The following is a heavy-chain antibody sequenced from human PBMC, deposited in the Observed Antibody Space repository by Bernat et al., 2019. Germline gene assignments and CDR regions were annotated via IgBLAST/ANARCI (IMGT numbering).Heavy chain of an antibody. V-gene: IGHV4-30-4*01. J-gene: IGHJ6*02. CDR2: IYYSGTT. Sequence: QVQLQESGPGLVKPSQTLSLTCTVSGGSISSGDYYWSWIRQPPGKGLEWIGYIYYSGTTYYNPSLKSRLTISVDTSKNQFSLKLSSVTATDTAVYYCAILDLGYCTSTSCYYYYGMDVWGQVTTVTVSS. CDR3: AILDLGYCTSTSCYYYYGMDV. CDR1: GGSISSGDYY. D-gene: IGHD2-2*01.